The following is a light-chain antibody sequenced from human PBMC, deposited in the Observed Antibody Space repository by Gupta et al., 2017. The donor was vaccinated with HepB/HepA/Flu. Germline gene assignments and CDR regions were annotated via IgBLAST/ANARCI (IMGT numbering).Light chain of an antibody. CDR3: QQSDNIPTT. V-gene: IGKV1-39*01. Sequence: DIQMTQSPSSLSASIGDRVNITCRASQNINSYLNWYLQRPGKAPNLLIYGASSLQRGVPSRFSGSGSGTXFTLTVXRLQPEDFATYCCQQSDNIPTTFGXATKVDIK. CDR2: GAS. J-gene: IGKJ3*01. CDR1: QNINSY.